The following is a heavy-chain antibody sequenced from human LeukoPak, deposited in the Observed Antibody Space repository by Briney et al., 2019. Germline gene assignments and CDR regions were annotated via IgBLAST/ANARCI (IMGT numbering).Heavy chain of an antibody. V-gene: IGHV4-34*01. CDR2: INHSGST. D-gene: IGHD3-10*01. Sequence: SETLSLTCAVYGGSFSGYYWSWIRQPPGKGLEWIGEINHSGSTNYNPSLKSRVTISIDTPNNQFSLKLSSVTAADTAVYYCARGGYYGSGNDFRFDPWGQGTLVTVSS. CDR1: GGSFSGYY. CDR3: ARGGYYGSGNDFRFDP. J-gene: IGHJ5*02.